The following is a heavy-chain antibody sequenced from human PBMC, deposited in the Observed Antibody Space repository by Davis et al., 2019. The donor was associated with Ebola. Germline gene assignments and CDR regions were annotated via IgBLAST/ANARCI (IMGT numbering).Heavy chain of an antibody. CDR3: ATLVALRFPDQ. V-gene: IGHV3-15*01. J-gene: IGHJ4*02. CDR1: GVTFTTAW. Sequence: PGGSLRLSCEVSGVTFTTAWLTWVRQAPGKGLEWVGRIKSLRDGGTVNYATAVKGRSIISRDDSQNTLTLQMNSLRTEDSAVYYCATLVALRFPDQWGQGTLVIVSS. CDR2: IKSLRDGGTV. D-gene: IGHD3-3*01.